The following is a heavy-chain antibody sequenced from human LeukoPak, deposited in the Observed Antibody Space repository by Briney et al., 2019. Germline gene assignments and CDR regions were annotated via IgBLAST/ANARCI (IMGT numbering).Heavy chain of an antibody. J-gene: IGHJ4*02. Sequence: PGGSLRLSCAASGFTFSSYAMHWVRQAPGKGLEWVSGISWNSGSIGYADSVKGRFTISRDNAKNSLYLQMNSLRAEDMALYYCAKDRAYDFWSGQNYFDYWGQGTLVTVSS. CDR2: ISWNSGSI. D-gene: IGHD3-3*01. CDR1: GFTFSSYA. V-gene: IGHV3-9*03. CDR3: AKDRAYDFWSGQNYFDY.